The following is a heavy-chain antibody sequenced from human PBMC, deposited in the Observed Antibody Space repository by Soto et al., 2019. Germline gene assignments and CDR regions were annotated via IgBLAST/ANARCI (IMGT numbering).Heavy chain of an antibody. CDR1: GYTFISYG. CDR3: ARAGYATSWVGIVPTGVHGVEIAF. CDR2: ISTDNGKP. D-gene: IGHD6-13*01. J-gene: IGHJ4*02. Sequence: QVKLVQSGAEVKKSGSSVKVSCKASGYTFISYGIAWVRQAPGQGLEWMGWISTDNGKPNYAQKFQARVTMTTNTSTSTAYMDVRSLRSDDTALYYCARAGYATSWVGIVPTGVHGVEIAFWGQGTLVTVSS. V-gene: IGHV1-18*01.